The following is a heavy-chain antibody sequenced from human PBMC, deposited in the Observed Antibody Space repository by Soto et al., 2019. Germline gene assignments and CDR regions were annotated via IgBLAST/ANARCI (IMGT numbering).Heavy chain of an antibody. CDR3: ARGLGYCGGGSCPDLSWGY. CDR1: GGTFSSYA. CDR2: IIPIFGTA. J-gene: IGHJ4*02. D-gene: IGHD2-15*01. V-gene: IGHV1-69*01. Sequence: QVQLVQSGAEVKKPGSSVKVSCKASGGTFSSYAISWVRQAPGQGLEWMGGIIPIFGTANYAQKFQGRVTITADESMSTAYMERSSLRPEDTAAYYCARGLGYCGGGSCPDLSWGYWGKGTLVTVSS.